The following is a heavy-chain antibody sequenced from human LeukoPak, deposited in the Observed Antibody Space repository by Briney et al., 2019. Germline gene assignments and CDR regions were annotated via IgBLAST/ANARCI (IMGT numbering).Heavy chain of an antibody. CDR3: ASNYYGSGSLDY. CDR1: GGFISSGGYY. CDR2: IYYSGST. Sequence: SETLSLTCAVSGGFISSGGYYWSWIRQPPGKGLEWIGYIYYSGSTNYNPSLKSRVTISVDTSKNQFSLKVSSVTAADTAVYYCASNYYGSGSLDYWGQGNLVTVSS. J-gene: IGHJ4*02. V-gene: IGHV4-61*08. D-gene: IGHD3-10*01.